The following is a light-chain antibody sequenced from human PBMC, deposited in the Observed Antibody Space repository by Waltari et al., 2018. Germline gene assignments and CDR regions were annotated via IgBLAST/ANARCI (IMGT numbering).Light chain of an antibody. Sequence: DIQMTQSPSSLSASVGDRVTITCRASQGITNSLAWYQQKPGTAPKLLLSAASRLECGFPSRFSGSGSGTDYTLTISSLQPEDFATYYCQQYYSTLWTFGQGTKVEIK. V-gene: IGKV1-NL1*01. CDR1: QGITNS. J-gene: IGKJ1*01. CDR2: AAS. CDR3: QQYYSTLWT.